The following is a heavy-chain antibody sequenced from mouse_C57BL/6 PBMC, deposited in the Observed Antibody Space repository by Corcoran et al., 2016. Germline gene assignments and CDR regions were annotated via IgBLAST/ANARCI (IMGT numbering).Heavy chain of an antibody. Sequence: EVQLQQSGPVLVKPGASVKMSCKASGYTFTDYYMNWVKQSHGKSLEWIGVINPYNGGTSYNQKFKGKATLTVDKSSSTAYMELNSLTSEDSAVYYCATSITTVVAGDYYAMDYWGQGTSVTVSS. J-gene: IGHJ4*01. V-gene: IGHV1-19*01. CDR1: GYTFTDYY. CDR2: INPYNGGT. D-gene: IGHD1-1*01. CDR3: ATSITTVVAGDYYAMDY.